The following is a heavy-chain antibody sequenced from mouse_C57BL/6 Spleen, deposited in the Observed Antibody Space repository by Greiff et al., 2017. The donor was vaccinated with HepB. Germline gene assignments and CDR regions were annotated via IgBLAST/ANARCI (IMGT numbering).Heavy chain of an antibody. CDR3: ARMVTTNFDY. D-gene: IGHD2-2*01. J-gene: IGHJ2*01. V-gene: IGHV5-16*01. CDR1: GFTFSDYY. Sequence: EVMLVESEGGLVQPGSSMKLSCTASGFTFSDYYMAWVRQVPEKGLEWVANINYDGSSTYYLDSLKSRFIISRDNAKNILYLQMSSLKSEDTATYYCARMVTTNFDYWGQGTTLTVSS. CDR2: INYDGSST.